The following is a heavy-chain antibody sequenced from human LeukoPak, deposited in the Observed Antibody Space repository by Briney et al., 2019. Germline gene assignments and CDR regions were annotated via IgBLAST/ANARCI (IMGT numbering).Heavy chain of an antibody. J-gene: IGHJ5*01. CDR2: ISGSGGKT. D-gene: IGHD2-8*02. V-gene: IGHV3-23*01. Sequence: GGSLRLSCAASGFTFSSYFMSWVRQAPGKGLEWVSSISGSGGKTYYTDSVKGRFTISRDNSKNMLYLQMNSLRAEDTAVYYCAQPGQFDFWGQGTLVTVSS. CDR3: AQPGQFDF. CDR1: GFTFSSYF.